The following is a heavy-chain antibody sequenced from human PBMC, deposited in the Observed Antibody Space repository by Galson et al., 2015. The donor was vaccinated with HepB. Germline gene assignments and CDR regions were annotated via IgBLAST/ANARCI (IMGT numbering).Heavy chain of an antibody. Sequence: SLRLSCAASGFSFSSHAMHWFRQAPGKGLEWVTLISYDGSTTYYADSVKGRFTISRDNSKNTLFLLMNSLGPEDTAIYYCVGGVGSRSFDSWGQGTLVTVSS. CDR1: GFSFSSHA. V-gene: IGHV3-30*04. CDR3: VGGVGSRSFDS. CDR2: ISYDGSTT. D-gene: IGHD3-3*01. J-gene: IGHJ4*02.